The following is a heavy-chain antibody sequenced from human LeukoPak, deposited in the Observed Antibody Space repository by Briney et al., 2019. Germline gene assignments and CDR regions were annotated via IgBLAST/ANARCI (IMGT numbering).Heavy chain of an antibody. CDR1: GFTFSSYS. CDR3: ARGIAAAGLLDAFDI. D-gene: IGHD6-13*01. CDR2: ISSSSSYI. J-gene: IGHJ3*02. Sequence: GGSLRLYCAASGFTFSSYSMNWVRQAPGKGLEWVSSISSSSSYIYYADSVKGRFTISRDNAKNSLYLQMNSLRAEDTAVYYCARGIAAAGLLDAFDIWGQGTMVTVSS. V-gene: IGHV3-21*01.